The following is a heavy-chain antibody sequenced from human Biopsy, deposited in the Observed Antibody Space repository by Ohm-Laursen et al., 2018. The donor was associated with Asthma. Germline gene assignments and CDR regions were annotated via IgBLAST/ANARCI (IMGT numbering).Heavy chain of an antibody. Sequence: SLTCAVSGDPIGSGDYSCACLRPSPGVGLEWIGYIYRNGDTYYNPTHKNRVTISIDRSKNQFSLRLRSVTAADTAVYYCARGWNCGGDCYALDTWGQGTLVTVSS. D-gene: IGHD2-21*02. CDR2: IYRNGDT. CDR3: ARGWNCGGDCYALDT. CDR1: GDPIGSGDYS. V-gene: IGHV4-30-2*06. J-gene: IGHJ5*02.